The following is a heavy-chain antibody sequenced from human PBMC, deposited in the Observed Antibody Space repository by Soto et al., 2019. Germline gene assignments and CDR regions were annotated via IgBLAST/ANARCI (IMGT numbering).Heavy chain of an antibody. J-gene: IGHJ3*02. V-gene: IGHV3-23*01. Sequence: EVQLLESGGGLVQPGGSLRLSCAASGFTFSSYAMSWVRQAPGKGLEWVSAISGSGGSTYYADSVKGRFTISRDNSKNTLYLQMNSLRAGDTAVYYCAKDTSVADAFDIWGQGTMVTVSS. D-gene: IGHD5-12*01. CDR1: GFTFSSYA. CDR3: AKDTSVADAFDI. CDR2: ISGSGGST.